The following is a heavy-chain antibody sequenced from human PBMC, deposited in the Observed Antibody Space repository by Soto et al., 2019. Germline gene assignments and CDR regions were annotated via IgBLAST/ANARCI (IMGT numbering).Heavy chain of an antibody. D-gene: IGHD2-15*01. CDR1: GFTFSSYG. CDR2: IWYDGSNK. V-gene: IGHV3-33*01. Sequence: QVQLVESGGGVVQPGRSLRLSCAASGFTFSSYGMHWVRQAPGKGLEWVAVIWYDGSNKYYADSVKGRFTISRDNSKNTLYLQMNSLRVEDTAVYYCARDGFSAVAKHGGFDIWCQGTMVTVPS. CDR3: ARDGFSAVAKHGGFDI. J-gene: IGHJ3*02.